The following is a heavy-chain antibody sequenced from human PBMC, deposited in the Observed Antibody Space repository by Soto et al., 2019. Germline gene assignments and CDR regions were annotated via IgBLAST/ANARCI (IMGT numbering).Heavy chain of an antibody. CDR1: GFTFSSYA. CDR2: ISGSDNTT. CDR3: APMGV. Sequence: SGGSLKLSCAASGFTFSSYAMSWVRQAPGKGLEWVSAISGSDNTTYYADSVKGRFTISRGNSKNTLYLQMSSLRADDTAVYYCAPMGVWGQGTTVTVYS. J-gene: IGHJ6*02. V-gene: IGHV3-23*01.